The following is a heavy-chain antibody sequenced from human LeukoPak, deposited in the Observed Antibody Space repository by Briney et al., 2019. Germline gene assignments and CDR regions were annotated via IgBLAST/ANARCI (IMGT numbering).Heavy chain of an antibody. CDR1: GCSISSYY. Sequence: SETLSLTCTVSGCSISSYYWSWIRQPPGKGLEWIGYIYYSGSTNYNPSLKSRVTISVDTSKNQFSLKLSSVTAADTAVYYCARAFTIFGVVSWDDAFDIWGQGTMVTVSS. D-gene: IGHD3-3*01. J-gene: IGHJ3*02. V-gene: IGHV4-59*01. CDR2: IYYSGST. CDR3: ARAFTIFGVVSWDDAFDI.